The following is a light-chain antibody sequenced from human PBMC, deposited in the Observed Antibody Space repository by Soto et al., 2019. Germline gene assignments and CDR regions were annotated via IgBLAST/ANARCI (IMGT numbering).Light chain of an antibody. J-gene: IGKJ5*01. CDR1: QSVSSNF. Sequence: EIVLTQSPGTLSLSPGERATLSCRASQSVSSNFLAWFQQQPGQAPRLLVYAASRRVTGIPDRFSGSGSGTDFTLTISRLEPEDFVVYFCQQYGGSPITFGQGTRLEIK. V-gene: IGKV3-20*01. CDR3: QQYGGSPIT. CDR2: AAS.